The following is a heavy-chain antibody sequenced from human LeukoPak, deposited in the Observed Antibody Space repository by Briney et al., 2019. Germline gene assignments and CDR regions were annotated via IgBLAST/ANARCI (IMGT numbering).Heavy chain of an antibody. CDR2: INHSGST. CDR1: GGSFSGYY. V-gene: IGHV4-34*01. CDR3: ARGYIVIAAAGTGCVFCPYYYGMDV. Sequence: SETLSLTCAVYGGSFSGYYWSWIRQPPGKGLEWIGEINHSGSTNYNPSLKSRVTISVDTSKNQFSLKLSSVTAADTAVYYCARGYIVIAAAGTGCVFCPYYYGMDVWGQGTTVDVSS. D-gene: IGHD6-13*01. J-gene: IGHJ6*02.